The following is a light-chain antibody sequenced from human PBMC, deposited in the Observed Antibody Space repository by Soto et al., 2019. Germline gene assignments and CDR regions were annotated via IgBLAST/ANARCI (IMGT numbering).Light chain of an antibody. V-gene: IGKV3-20*01. CDR2: GAS. CDR1: QSVSSSY. CDR3: QQYGSSRGLT. Sequence: EIVLTQSPGTLSLSSGERATLSCRASQSVSSSYLAWYQQKPGQAPRLLIYGASSRATGIPDRFSGSGSGTDFTLTISRLEPEDFAVYYCQQYGSSRGLTFGPGTKVDIK. J-gene: IGKJ3*01.